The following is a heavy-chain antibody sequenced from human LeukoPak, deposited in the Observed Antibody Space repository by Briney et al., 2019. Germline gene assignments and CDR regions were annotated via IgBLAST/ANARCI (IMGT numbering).Heavy chain of an antibody. CDR1: GGTFSSYA. CDR2: IIPILGIA. D-gene: IGHD3-22*01. J-gene: IGHJ4*02. CDR3: ASSCQGCGYSIDY. V-gene: IGHV1-69*04. Sequence: ASVKVSCKASGGTFSSYAISWVRQAPGQGLEWMGRIIPILGIANYAQKFQGRVTITADKSTSTAYMELSSLGSEDTAVYYCASSCQGCGYSIDYWGQGTLVTVSS.